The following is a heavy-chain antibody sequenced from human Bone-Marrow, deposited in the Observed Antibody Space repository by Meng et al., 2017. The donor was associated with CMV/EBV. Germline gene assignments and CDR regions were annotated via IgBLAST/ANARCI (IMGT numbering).Heavy chain of an antibody. D-gene: IGHD3-3*01. CDR2: IWYDGSNK. J-gene: IGHJ3*02. CDR3: AKDFREDLLRDI. Sequence: EGSLRLSCAASGFTFSSYGMHWVRQAPGKGLEWVAVIWYDGSNKYYADSVKGRFTISRDNSKNTLYLQMNSLRAEDTAVYYCAKDFREDLLRDIWGQGTMVTVSS. CDR1: GFTFSSYG. V-gene: IGHV3-30*02.